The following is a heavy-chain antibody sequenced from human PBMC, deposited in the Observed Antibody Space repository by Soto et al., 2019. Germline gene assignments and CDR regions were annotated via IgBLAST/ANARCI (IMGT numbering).Heavy chain of an antibody. Sequence: GGSLRLSCAASGVTFSSYAMSWVRQAPGKGLEWVSAISGSGGSTYYADSVKGRFTISRDNSKNTLYLQMNSPGAEETGVYYCAKVSTYYYDTSAPGGPWGQGTLVTVSS. D-gene: IGHD3-22*01. V-gene: IGHV3-23*01. CDR1: GVTFSSYA. J-gene: IGHJ5*02. CDR2: ISGSGGST. CDR3: AKVSTYYYDTSAPGGP.